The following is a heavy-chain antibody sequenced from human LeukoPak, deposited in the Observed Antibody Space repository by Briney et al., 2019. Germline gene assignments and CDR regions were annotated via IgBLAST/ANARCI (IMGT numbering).Heavy chain of an antibody. CDR1: GYTLTELP. CDR2: FDPEDGET. D-gene: IGHD3-22*01. V-gene: IGHV1-24*01. Sequence: ASVKVSCKVSGYTLTELPMHWVRQAPGKGLEWMGGFDPEDGETIYAQKFQGRVTMTEDTSTDTAYMELSSLRSEDTAVYYCATNNPPGSGYYYFNAFDIWGQGTMVTVSS. J-gene: IGHJ3*02. CDR3: ATNNPPGSGYYYFNAFDI.